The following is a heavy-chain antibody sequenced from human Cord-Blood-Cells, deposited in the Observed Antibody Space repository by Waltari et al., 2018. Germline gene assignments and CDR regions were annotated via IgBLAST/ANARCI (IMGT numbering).Heavy chain of an antibody. CDR3: ARGPVRGGSFDY. Sequence: QVQLVQSGAEVKKPGASVKVSCKASGYTFPSYAMHWVRQAPGQRLEWMGWINAGNGNTKYSQKFQGRVTITRDTSASTAYMELSSLRSEDTAVYYCARGPVRGGSFDYWGQGTLVTVSS. V-gene: IGHV1-3*01. D-gene: IGHD3-10*01. J-gene: IGHJ4*02. CDR2: INAGNGNT. CDR1: GYTFPSYA.